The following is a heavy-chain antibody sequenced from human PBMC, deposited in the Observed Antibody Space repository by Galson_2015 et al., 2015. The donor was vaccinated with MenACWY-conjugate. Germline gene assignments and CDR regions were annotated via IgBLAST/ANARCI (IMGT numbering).Heavy chain of an antibody. CDR2: ISGGGPGT. J-gene: IGHJ4*02. Sequence: SLRLSCAASGFTFSSYPMTWVRQAPGDGLEWVSAISGGGPGTYYRGSVEGRVTISRGNFQSTLYLQMNSLRAEDTAFYYCVKRGSEASFDYWGQGALVTVSS. CDR1: GFTFSSYP. D-gene: IGHD3-16*01. V-gene: IGHV3-23*01. CDR3: VKRGSEASFDY.